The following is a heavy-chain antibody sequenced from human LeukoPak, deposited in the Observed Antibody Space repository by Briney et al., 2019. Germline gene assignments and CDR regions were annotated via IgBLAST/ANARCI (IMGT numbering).Heavy chain of an antibody. CDR2: IGGSGDST. Sequence: PGGSLRLSCAASEFTFSSYAMSWVRQAPGKGLEWVSFIGGSGDSTYYADSVKGRFSISRDNSKNTLYLQTNSLRAEDTALYYCAKDASFTIFYTDYWGLGTLVTVSS. J-gene: IGHJ4*02. CDR3: AKDASFTIFYTDY. V-gene: IGHV3-23*01. CDR1: EFTFSSYA. D-gene: IGHD3-3*01.